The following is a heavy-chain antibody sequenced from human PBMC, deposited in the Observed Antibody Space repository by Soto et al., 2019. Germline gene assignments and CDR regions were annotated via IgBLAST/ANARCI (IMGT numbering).Heavy chain of an antibody. CDR2: IYYSGST. CDR1: GGSISSGDYY. CDR3: DRGGGDGDGYIL. J-gene: IGHJ4*02. Sequence: QVQLQESGPGLVKPSQTLSLTCTVSGGSISSGDYYWSWIRQPPGKGLEWIGYIYYSGSTYYNPSLKGRVTISVDPSKNQVPRKVSSGTAADRAVYYGDRGGGDGDGYILWGQGTLVTVSS. V-gene: IGHV4-30-4*01. D-gene: IGHD5-12*01.